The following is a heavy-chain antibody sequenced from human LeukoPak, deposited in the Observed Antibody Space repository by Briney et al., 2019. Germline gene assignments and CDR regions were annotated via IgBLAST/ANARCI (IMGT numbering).Heavy chain of an antibody. J-gene: IGHJ4*02. V-gene: IGHV1-18*01. Sequence: ASVKVSCTASGYTFPDYGVSWVRQAPGQGLEWMGWVSPNTGNTNYAQRFHDRVTMTTDTSTTTAYMELKSLTSGDTAVYYCARGRRTTISKYWGQGTRVTVSS. CDR2: VSPNTGNT. CDR3: ARGRRTTISKY. D-gene: IGHD5-24*01. CDR1: GYTFPDYG.